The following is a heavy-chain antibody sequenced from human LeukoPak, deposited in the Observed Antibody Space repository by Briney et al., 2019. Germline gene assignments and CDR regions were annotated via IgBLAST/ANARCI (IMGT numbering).Heavy chain of an antibody. CDR1: GYTFTSYD. CDR3: ARGRETSPYYNYYMDV. Sequence: ASVKVSCKASGYTFTSYDINWVRQATGQGLEWMGWMNPNSGNTGYAQKFQGRVTMTRNTSISTAYMELSSLRSEDTAVYYCARGRETSPYYNYYMDVWGKGTTVTISS. V-gene: IGHV1-8*01. D-gene: IGHD1-26*01. CDR2: MNPNSGNT. J-gene: IGHJ6*03.